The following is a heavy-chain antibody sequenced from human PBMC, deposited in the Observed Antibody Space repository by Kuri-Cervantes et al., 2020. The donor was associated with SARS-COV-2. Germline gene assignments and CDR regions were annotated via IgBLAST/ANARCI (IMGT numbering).Heavy chain of an antibody. CDR1: GFTFSSYA. D-gene: IGHD3-16*01. V-gene: IGHV3-30-3*01. Sequence: GESLKISCAASGFTFSSYAMHWVRQAPGKGLEWVAVISYDGSNKYYADSVKGRFTISRDNAKNSLFLQMNSLRAEDMAMYYCAKERGYDYGFDIWGQGTMVTVSS. CDR3: AKERGYDYGFDI. CDR2: ISYDGSNK. J-gene: IGHJ3*02.